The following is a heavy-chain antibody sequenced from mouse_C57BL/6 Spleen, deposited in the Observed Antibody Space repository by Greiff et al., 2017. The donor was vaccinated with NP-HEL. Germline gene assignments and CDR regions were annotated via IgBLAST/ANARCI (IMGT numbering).Heavy chain of an antibody. Sequence: EVQLVESGGGLVQPGGSLKLSCAASGFTFSDYYMYWVRQTPEKRLEWVAYISNGGGSTYYPDTVKGRFTISRDNAKNTLYLQMSRLKSEDTAMYYGARRGYDAFYYAMDYWGQGTSVTVSS. V-gene: IGHV5-12*01. CDR1: GFTFSDYY. CDR3: ARRGYDAFYYAMDY. D-gene: IGHD2-2*01. CDR2: ISNGGGST. J-gene: IGHJ4*01.